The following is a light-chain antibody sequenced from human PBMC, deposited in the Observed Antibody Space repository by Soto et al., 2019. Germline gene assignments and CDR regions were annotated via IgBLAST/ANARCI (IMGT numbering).Light chain of an antibody. V-gene: IGKV1-5*03. Sequence: DIQMTQSPSTLSASVGDRVTITCRASQSISSWLAWYQQKPGKAPKLLIYKSSSLESVVPSRFSGSGSGTEFTLTISRLQPDAFATYYCQQYNSCLTFGGGTKVEIK. CDR1: QSISSW. CDR3: QQYNSCLT. CDR2: KSS. J-gene: IGKJ4*01.